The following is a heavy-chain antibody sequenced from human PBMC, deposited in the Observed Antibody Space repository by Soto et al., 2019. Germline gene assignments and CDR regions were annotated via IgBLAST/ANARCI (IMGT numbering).Heavy chain of an antibody. V-gene: IGHV3-48*03. Sequence: GGSLRLSCASSVFTFSSYEMNWVRQAPGKGLEWVSYISSSGSTIYYADSVKGRFTISRDNAKNSLYLQMNSLRAEDTAVYYCARAAAGEFDYWGQGTLVTVSS. CDR2: ISSSGSTI. CDR3: ARAAAGEFDY. J-gene: IGHJ4*02. CDR1: VFTFSSYE.